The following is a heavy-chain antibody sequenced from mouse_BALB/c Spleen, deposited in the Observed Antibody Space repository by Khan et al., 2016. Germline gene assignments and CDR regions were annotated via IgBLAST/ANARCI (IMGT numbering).Heavy chain of an antibody. CDR3: VRGGNYGNFDV. V-gene: IGHV1-26*01. CDR1: GYSFTGYY. D-gene: IGHD2-1*01. CDR2: VNPNNGGT. J-gene: IGHJ1*01. Sequence: EVQLQESGPDLVKPGASVKISCKASGYSFTGYYIHWVKQSHGKSLEWIGRVNPNNGGTSYIPKFKGKAVLTEDKSSSTAYMELRSLTFEDSAVYYCVRGGNYGNFDVWGPGTTVTVSS.